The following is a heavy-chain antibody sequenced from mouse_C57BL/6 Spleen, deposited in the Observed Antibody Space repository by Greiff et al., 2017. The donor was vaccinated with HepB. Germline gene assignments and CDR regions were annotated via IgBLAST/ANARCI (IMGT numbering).Heavy chain of an antibody. Sequence: EVKLMESGGDLVKPGGSLKLSCAASGFTFSSYGMSWVRQTPDKRLEWVATISSGGSYTYYPDSVKGRFTISRDNAKNTLYLQMSSLKSEDTAMYYCARLSYDGFYYFDYWGQGTTLTVSS. J-gene: IGHJ2*01. D-gene: IGHD2-3*01. CDR1: GFTFSSYG. V-gene: IGHV5-6*01. CDR2: ISSGGSYT. CDR3: ARLSYDGFYYFDY.